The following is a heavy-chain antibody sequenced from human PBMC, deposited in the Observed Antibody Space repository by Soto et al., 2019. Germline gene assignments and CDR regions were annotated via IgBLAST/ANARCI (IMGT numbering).Heavy chain of an antibody. D-gene: IGHD4-17*01. J-gene: IGHJ6*02. CDR2: IYDSGTT. Sequence: SXTLSLTCAVSGGSISSGGSSWIWIRQPPGKGLEWIGYIYDSGTTYYNPSLKSRVTISVDRSKNQFSLKLSSVTAADTAVYYCARAHYGDYGYGMDVWGQGTTVTVSS. CDR3: ARAHYGDYGYGMDV. V-gene: IGHV4-30-2*01. CDR1: GGSISSGGSS.